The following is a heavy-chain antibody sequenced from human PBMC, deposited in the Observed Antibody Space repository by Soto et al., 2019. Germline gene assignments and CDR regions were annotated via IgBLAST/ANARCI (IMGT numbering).Heavy chain of an antibody. CDR1: GFTFSSYA. CDR2: ISYDGSNK. J-gene: IGHJ4*02. CDR3: ARAVGYYDFWSGYFGY. V-gene: IGHV3-30-3*01. D-gene: IGHD3-3*01. Sequence: QVQLVESGGGMVQPGRSLRLSCAASGFTFSSYAMHWVRQAPGKGLEWVAVISYDGSNKYYADSVKGRFTISRDNSKNTLYLQMNSLRAEDTAVYYCARAVGYYDFWSGYFGYWGQGTLVTVSS.